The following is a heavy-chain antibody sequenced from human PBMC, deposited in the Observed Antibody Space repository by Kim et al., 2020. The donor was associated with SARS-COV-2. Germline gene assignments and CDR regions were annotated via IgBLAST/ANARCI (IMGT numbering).Heavy chain of an antibody. J-gene: IGHJ4*02. CDR3: ATDYERLGGLCDGDICYPAAL. D-gene: IGHD2-15*01. CDR1: GFTFTRVW. Sequence: GGSLRLFCAASGFTFTRVWLSWVRQAPGKGLGWVGRLRSRVDGGTADYAAPVKGRFTISRDDPKDTLYLQMNGLTTEDTAVYYCATDYERLGGLCDGDICYPAALWGQGTLVTVSS. CDR2: LRSRVDGGTA. V-gene: IGHV3-15*01.